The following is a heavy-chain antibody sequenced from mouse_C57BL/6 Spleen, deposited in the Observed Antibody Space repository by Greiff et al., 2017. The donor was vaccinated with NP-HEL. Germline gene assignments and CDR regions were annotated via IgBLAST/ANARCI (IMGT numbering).Heavy chain of an antibody. CDR2: IDPSDSYT. CDR1: GYTFTSYW. CDR3: ARGARGHWYFDV. Sequence: QVHVKQPGAELVRPGTSVKLSCKASGYTFTSYWMHWVKQRPGQGLEWIGVIDPSDSYTNYNQKFKGKATLTVDTSSSTAYMQLSSLTSEDSAVYYCARGARGHWYFDVWGTGTTVTVSS. J-gene: IGHJ1*03. V-gene: IGHV1-59*01.